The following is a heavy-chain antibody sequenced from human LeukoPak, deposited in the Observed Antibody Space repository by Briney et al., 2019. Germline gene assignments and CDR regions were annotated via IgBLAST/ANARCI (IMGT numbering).Heavy chain of an antibody. J-gene: IGHJ4*02. V-gene: IGHV3-30*02. CDR3: AKDPYYYDSSGYFDY. D-gene: IGHD3-22*01. CDR1: GFTFGSYG. Sequence: GGSLRLSCAASGFTFGSYGMHWVRQAPGKGLEWVAFIRYDGSNKYYADSVKGRFTISRDNSKNTLYLQMNSLRAEDTAVYYCAKDPYYYDSSGYFDYWGQGTLVTVSS. CDR2: IRYDGSNK.